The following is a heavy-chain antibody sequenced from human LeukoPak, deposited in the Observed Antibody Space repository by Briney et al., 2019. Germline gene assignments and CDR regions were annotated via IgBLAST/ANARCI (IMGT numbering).Heavy chain of an antibody. CDR1: GFTVGSNY. J-gene: IGHJ5*02. D-gene: IGHD4-17*01. V-gene: IGHV3-66*01. Sequence: PGGSLRLSCAASGFTVGSNYMSWVRQAPGKGLEWVSVIYSGGSTYYADSVKGRFTISRDNSKNTLYLQMNSLRAEDTAVYYCARDADYGDYDWFDPWGQGTLVTVSS. CDR3: ARDADYGDYDWFDP. CDR2: IYSGGST.